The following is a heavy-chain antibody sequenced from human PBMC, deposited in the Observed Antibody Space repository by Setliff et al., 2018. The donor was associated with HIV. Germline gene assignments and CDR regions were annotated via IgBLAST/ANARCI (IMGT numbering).Heavy chain of an antibody. CDR1: GNSLISHY. D-gene: IGHD6-6*01. CDR3: ARSRVAARMDS. J-gene: IGHJ4*02. Sequence: ASVKVSCKASGNSLISHYIHWVRQVPGQGLDWMGIISPSDGSTVYTQKFQGRVTMTRDTSTSIVYMELSSLRSEDTAVYYCARSRVAARMDSWGQGTLVTVSS. V-gene: IGHV1-46*01. CDR2: ISPSDGST.